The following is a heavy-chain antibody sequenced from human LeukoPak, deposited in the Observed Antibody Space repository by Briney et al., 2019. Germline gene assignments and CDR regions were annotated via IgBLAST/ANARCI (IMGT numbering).Heavy chain of an antibody. CDR2: ICWNSSSI. J-gene: IGHJ4*02. V-gene: IGHV3-9*01. Sequence: PGRSLRLSCATSGFTFDDYAMPWVRQSPGTGLEWVSGICWNSSSIVYADSVKLRFTISRDNAKNSLYLQENSLRAEDTSFYYCAKGTRQFHSSGWYAECEYWGQGTLVTVSS. CDR3: AKGTRQFHSSGWYAECEY. D-gene: IGHD6-19*01. CDR1: GFTFDDYA.